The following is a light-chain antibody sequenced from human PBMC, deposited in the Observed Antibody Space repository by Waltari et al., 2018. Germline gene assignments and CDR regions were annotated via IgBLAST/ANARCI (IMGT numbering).Light chain of an antibody. CDR1: SSNIGAGSD. Sequence: QSVLTQPPSVSGAPGQRGNISCTGGSSNIGAGSDVHWYQQLPGTAPQLLIYGNSNRPSGFPDRFSGAKSGTSASLAITGLQAEDEADYYCQSYDSSLSAVVFGGGTKLTVL. CDR2: GNS. CDR3: QSYDSSLSAVV. V-gene: IGLV1-40*01. J-gene: IGLJ2*01.